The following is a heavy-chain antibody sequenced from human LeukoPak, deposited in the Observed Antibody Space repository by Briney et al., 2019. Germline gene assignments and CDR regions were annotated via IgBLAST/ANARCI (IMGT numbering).Heavy chain of an antibody. Sequence: GGSLRLSCAASGFTFKNYWMHWVRHAPGKGLVWVSRINNDGSSTIYAGSVKGRFTISRDNAKNTLYLQMNTLRAEDTAVYYCARVVGPAHLDSWGQGTLVTVSS. CDR1: GFTFKNYW. CDR3: ARVVGPAHLDS. V-gene: IGHV3-74*01. CDR2: INNDGSST. J-gene: IGHJ4*02. D-gene: IGHD2-15*01.